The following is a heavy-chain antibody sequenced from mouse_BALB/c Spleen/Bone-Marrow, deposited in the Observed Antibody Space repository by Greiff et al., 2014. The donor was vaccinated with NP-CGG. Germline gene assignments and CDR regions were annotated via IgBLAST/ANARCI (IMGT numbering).Heavy chain of an antibody. V-gene: IGHV14-3*02. D-gene: IGHD2-10*02. CDR2: IVPANGNT. CDR3: VRYLYGNYFDY. CDR1: GFNIKDTY. J-gene: IGHJ2*01. Sequence: DVKLVESGAELVKPGASVKLSCTASGFNIKDTYMHWVKQRPEQGLEWIGRIVPANGNTKYDPKFQGKATITADTSSNTAYLQLTSLTSEDTAVYYCVRYLYGNYFDYWGQGTTLTVSS.